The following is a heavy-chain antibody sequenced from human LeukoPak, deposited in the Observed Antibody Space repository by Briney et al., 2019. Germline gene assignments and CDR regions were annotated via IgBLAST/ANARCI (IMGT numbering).Heavy chain of an antibody. CDR3: AREGGSYWEVYYYYYYMDV. J-gene: IGHJ6*03. V-gene: IGHV4-4*09. Sequence: SETLSLTCTVSGGSISSYYWSWIRQPPGKGLEWIGYIYTSGSTNYNPSLKSRVTISVDTSKNQFSLKLSSVAAADTAVYYCAREGGSYWEVYYYYYYMDVWGKGTTVTVSS. CDR2: IYTSGST. D-gene: IGHD1-26*01. CDR1: GGSISSYY.